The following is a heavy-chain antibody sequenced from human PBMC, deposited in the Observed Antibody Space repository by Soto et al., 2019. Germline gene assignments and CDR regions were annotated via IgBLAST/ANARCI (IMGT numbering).Heavy chain of an antibody. J-gene: IGHJ3*02. CDR3: ARSGVGVWSGAFDI. V-gene: IGHV3-21*01. CDR2: ISSSSSYI. CDR1: GFTFGSYS. Sequence: PGGSLRLSCAASGFTFGSYSMKWVRQAPGKGLEWVSSISSSSSYIYYADSVKGRFTIYRDNAKNSLYLQMNSLRAEETAVYYCARSGVGVWSGAFDIWGQGTMVTVSS. D-gene: IGHD2-8*01.